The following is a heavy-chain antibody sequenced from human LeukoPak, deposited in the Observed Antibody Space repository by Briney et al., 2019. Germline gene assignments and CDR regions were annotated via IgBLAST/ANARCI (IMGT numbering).Heavy chain of an antibody. J-gene: IGHJ4*02. V-gene: IGHV4-61*01. CDR3: ARVVYYYDSSGYWSGFDY. Sequence: SETLSLTCTVSGDSVSSDNYYWSWIRQPPGKRLEWSAYIDYSGATKFNPSLHSRDTITLDTSKNQFSLKLSSVSAADTAVYYGARVVYYYDSSGYWSGFDYWGQGTLVTVSS. CDR2: IDYSGAT. CDR1: GDSVSSDNYY. D-gene: IGHD3-22*01.